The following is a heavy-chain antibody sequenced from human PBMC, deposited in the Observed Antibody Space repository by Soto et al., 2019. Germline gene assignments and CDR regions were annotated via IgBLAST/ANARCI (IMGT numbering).Heavy chain of an antibody. J-gene: IGHJ4*02. CDR3: AKGGVNPDY. Sequence: QVQLVESGGGVVQPGRSLRLSCAASGFTFSSYGMHWVRQAPGKGLEWVAVISYDGSNKYYADSVKGRFTISRDNSNNTLYLQMNSLRAEDTAVYYCAKGGVNPDYWGQGTLVTVSS. CDR1: GFTFSSYG. V-gene: IGHV3-30*18. CDR2: ISYDGSNK.